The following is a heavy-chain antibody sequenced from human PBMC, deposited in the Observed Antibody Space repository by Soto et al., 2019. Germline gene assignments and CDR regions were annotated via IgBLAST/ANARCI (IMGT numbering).Heavy chain of an antibody. CDR1: GFTFSSYA. J-gene: IGHJ4*02. CDR3: AKDGGYSSSWYWPY. Sequence: GGSLRLSCSASGFTFSSYAMSWVRQAPGKGLEWVSAISGSGGSTYYADSVKGRFTISRDNSKNTLYLQMNSLRAEDTAVYYCAKDGGYSSSWYWPYWGQGTLVTVSS. V-gene: IGHV3-23*01. D-gene: IGHD6-13*01. CDR2: ISGSGGST.